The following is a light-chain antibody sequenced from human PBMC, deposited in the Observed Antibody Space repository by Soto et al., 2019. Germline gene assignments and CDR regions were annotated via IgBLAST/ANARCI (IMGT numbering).Light chain of an antibody. J-gene: IGKJ4*01. CDR3: MQALQTPLT. CDR2: LGS. Sequence: DIVMTQSPLSLPVTPGEPASISCRSSQSLLHSSGNNYLDWYLQKPGQSPQLLIHLGSNRASGVPDRFSGSGSGTDFTLKISRVEAEDVGLYYCMQALQTPLTFGGGTKVEIK. V-gene: IGKV2-28*01. CDR1: QSLLHSSGNNY.